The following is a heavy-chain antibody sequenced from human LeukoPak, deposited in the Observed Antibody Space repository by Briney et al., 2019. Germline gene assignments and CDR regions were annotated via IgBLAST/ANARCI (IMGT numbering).Heavy chain of an antibody. CDR3: ARLANDAFDI. Sequence: GESLKISCKGSGYSFTSYWIGWVRQMPGKGLEWMGIIYPGDSDTKYSPSFQGQVTISADKSINTAYLQWSGLKASDTAMYYCARLANDAFDIWGQGTMVTVSS. V-gene: IGHV5-51*01. J-gene: IGHJ3*02. CDR1: GYSFTSYW. CDR2: IYPGDSDT.